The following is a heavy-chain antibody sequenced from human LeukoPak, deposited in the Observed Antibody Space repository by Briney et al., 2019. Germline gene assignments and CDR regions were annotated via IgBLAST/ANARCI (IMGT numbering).Heavy chain of an antibody. CDR1: GCTFSSYS. Sequence: GGSLRLSCAASGCTFSSYSMNWVRQAPGKGLEWVSAISGSGGSTYYADSVKGRFTISRDNSKNTLYLQMNSLRAEDTAVYYCAKDLGWLQMNYWGQGTLVTVSS. J-gene: IGHJ4*02. D-gene: IGHD5-24*01. CDR2: ISGSGGST. V-gene: IGHV3-23*01. CDR3: AKDLGWLQMNY.